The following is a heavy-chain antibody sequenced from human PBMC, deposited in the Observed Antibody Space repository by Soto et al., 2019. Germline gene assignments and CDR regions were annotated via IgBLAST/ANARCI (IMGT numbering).Heavy chain of an antibody. D-gene: IGHD1-20*01. CDR3: AGIENYYYYGMDV. V-gene: IGHV4-34*01. CDR2: INHSGST. J-gene: IGHJ6*02. Sequence: SGTLSLTCPFHCGSFSGYYWRLIRQSPGKGLEWIGEINHSGSTNYNPSLKCRVTISVDTSKNQFSLKLSSVTAADTAVYYCAGIENYYYYGMDVWGQGTTVT. CDR1: CGSFSGYY.